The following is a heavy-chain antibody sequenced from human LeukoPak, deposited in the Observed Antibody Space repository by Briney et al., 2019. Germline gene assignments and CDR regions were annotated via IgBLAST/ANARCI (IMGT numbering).Heavy chain of an antibody. CDR3: ARGVGSSWDYYYYGMDV. J-gene: IGHJ6*02. CDR1: GYSFTSYW. V-gene: IGHV5-51*01. D-gene: IGHD6-13*01. CDR2: IYPGDSDT. Sequence: GESLKISCKGSGYSFTSYWIGWVRQLPGKGLEWMGIIYPGDSDTRYSPSFQGQVTISADKSISTAYLQWSSLKASDTAMYYCARGVGSSWDYYYYGMDVWGQGTTVTVSS.